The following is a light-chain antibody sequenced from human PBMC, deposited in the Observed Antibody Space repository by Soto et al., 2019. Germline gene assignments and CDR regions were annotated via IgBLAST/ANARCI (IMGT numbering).Light chain of an antibody. CDR1: QTVNTY. CDR2: AAS. CDR3: QQTYTTPEIT. J-gene: IGKJ5*01. Sequence: DIQMTQSPSSLSASIGDRVTITCRASQTVNTYLHWYQQKPGKAPKLLIYAASNLQSGVPTRFSGSGSGTDFTLTISSLQPEDFAIYYCQQTYTTPEITFGQGTRLDIK. V-gene: IGKV1-39*01.